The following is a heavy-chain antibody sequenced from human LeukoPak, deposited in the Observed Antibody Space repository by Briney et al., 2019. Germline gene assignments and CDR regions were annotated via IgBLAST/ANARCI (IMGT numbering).Heavy chain of an antibody. CDR1: GGSFSVYY. CDR2: INHYGST. V-gene: IGHV4-34*01. CDR3: ARHDYFYDSSTYHAAFDI. J-gene: IGHJ3*02. Sequence: SETLSLTCAVSGGSFSVYYWSWIRQPPGEGLEWIGEINHYGSTNYNPSLKSRVTISVDASKSQFSLNLSSVTAADTAVYYCARHDYFYDSSTYHAAFDIWGQGTMVTVSS. D-gene: IGHD3-22*01.